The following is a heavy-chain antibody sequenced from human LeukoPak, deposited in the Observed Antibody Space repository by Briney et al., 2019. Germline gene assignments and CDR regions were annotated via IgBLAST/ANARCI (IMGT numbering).Heavy chain of an antibody. Sequence: PGGSLRLSCAASGFTFSSYGMHWVRQAPVKGLEWVAVIWYDGSNKYYADSVKGRFTISRDNAKNSLYLQMNSLRAEDTAVYYCARDSPYYDILTGYDGYWGQGTLVTVSS. V-gene: IGHV3-33*01. CDR3: ARDSPYYDILTGYDGY. J-gene: IGHJ4*02. D-gene: IGHD3-9*01. CDR1: GFTFSSYG. CDR2: IWYDGSNK.